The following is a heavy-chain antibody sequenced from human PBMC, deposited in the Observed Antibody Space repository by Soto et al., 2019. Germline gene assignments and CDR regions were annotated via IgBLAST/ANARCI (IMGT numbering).Heavy chain of an antibody. D-gene: IGHD3-10*02. V-gene: IGHV3-11*06. Sequence: GGSLRLSCAASGFTFSEYYMSWIRQAPGKGLEWVSSISGSSSSRKYADSVRGRFTISRDYAKNSLYLQMNSLRVEDTAVYYCAREEVDYANMFRYTGLDVWGQGTTVTV. CDR1: GFTFSEYY. J-gene: IGHJ6*02. CDR2: ISGSSSSR. CDR3: AREEVDYANMFRYTGLDV.